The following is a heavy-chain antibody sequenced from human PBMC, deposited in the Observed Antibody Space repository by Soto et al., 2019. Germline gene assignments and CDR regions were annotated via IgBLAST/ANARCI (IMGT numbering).Heavy chain of an antibody. Sequence: GVSLRLSCAASGFTFSSYSINWVRQAPGKGLEWVSSISSTGTYIYYANSVKGRFTISRDNAKNSLYLQMSSLRAEDTAVYFCERRSRPDSNYEYFYFGMDVWGQGTTVTVSS. CDR1: GFTFSSYS. J-gene: IGHJ6*02. V-gene: IGHV3-21*01. CDR3: ERRSRPDSNYEYFYFGMDV. D-gene: IGHD4-4*01. CDR2: ISSTGTYI.